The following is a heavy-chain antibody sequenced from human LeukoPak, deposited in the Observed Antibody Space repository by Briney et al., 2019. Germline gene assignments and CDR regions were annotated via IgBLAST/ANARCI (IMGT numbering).Heavy chain of an antibody. CDR1: GGPINSSSYY. Sequence: PSETLSLTCTVSGGPINSSSYYWGWIRQPPGKGLEWIGSIYYSGSAYYNPSLKSRVTISVDTSKNQVSLKLSSVTAADTAVYYCARSSSSSGYYFDYWGQGTLVTVSS. D-gene: IGHD3-22*01. J-gene: IGHJ4*02. CDR2: IYYSGSA. V-gene: IGHV4-39*01. CDR3: ARSSSSSGYYFDY.